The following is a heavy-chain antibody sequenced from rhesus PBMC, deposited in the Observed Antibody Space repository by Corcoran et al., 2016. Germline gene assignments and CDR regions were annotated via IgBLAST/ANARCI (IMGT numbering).Heavy chain of an antibody. V-gene: IGHV1-111*02. Sequence: EVQLVQPGAEVKKPGATVQISGKASGYPFPDHSLDGGRQAPGKGLEWIGGLDPEDGEADYDPKFQDRVTITADMSTDTAYMELSSLRSEDTAVYYCARGHLGGGNRFDVWGPGVLVTVSS. CDR2: LDPEDGEA. CDR3: ARGHLGGGNRFDV. CDR1: GYPFPDHS. J-gene: IGHJ5-1*01. D-gene: IGHD6-37*01.